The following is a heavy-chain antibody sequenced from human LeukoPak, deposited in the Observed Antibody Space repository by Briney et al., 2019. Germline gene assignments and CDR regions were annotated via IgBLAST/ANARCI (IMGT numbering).Heavy chain of an antibody. CDR1: GGSISSSSYY. CDR2: IYYSGST. V-gene: IGHV4-39*07. J-gene: IGHJ4*02. CDR3: ATDIVVVPAAIAGVGFDY. Sequence: SETLSLTCTVSGGSISSSSYYWGWIRQPPGKGLEWIGSIYYSGSTYYNPSLKSRVTISVDTSKNQFSLKLSSVTAADTAVYYCATDIVVVPAAIAGVGFDYWGQGTLVTVSS. D-gene: IGHD2-2*02.